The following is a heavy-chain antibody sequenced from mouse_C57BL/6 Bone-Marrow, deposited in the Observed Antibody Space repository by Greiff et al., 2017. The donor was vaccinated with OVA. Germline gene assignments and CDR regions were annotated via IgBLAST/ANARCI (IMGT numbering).Heavy chain of an antibody. D-gene: IGHD2-1*01. J-gene: IGHJ4*01. CDR2: IRSKSNNYAT. CDR1: GFSFNTYA. Sequence: EVKLMESGGGLVQPKGSLKLSCAASGFSFNTYAMNWVRQAPGKGLEWVARIRSKSNNYATYYADSVKDRFTISRDDSESVLYLQMNNLKTEDTAMYYCVRGQGYLLSYAMDYWGQGTSVTVSS. V-gene: IGHV10-1*01. CDR3: VRGQGYLLSYAMDY.